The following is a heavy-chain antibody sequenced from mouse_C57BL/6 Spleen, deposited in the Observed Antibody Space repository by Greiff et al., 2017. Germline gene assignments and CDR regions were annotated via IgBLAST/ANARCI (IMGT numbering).Heavy chain of an antibody. D-gene: IGHD1-1*01. Sequence: EVKLVESGGDLVKPGGSLKLSCAASGFTFSSYGMSWVRQTPDKRLEWVATISSGGSYTYYPDSVKGRFTISRDNAKNTLYLQMSSLKSEDTAMYYCARQPEYYGSSGNFDYWGQGTTLTVSS. J-gene: IGHJ2*01. CDR2: ISSGGSYT. CDR3: ARQPEYYGSSGNFDY. V-gene: IGHV5-6*01. CDR1: GFTFSSYG.